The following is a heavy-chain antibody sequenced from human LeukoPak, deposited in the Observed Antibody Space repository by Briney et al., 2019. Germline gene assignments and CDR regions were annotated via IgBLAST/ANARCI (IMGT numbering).Heavy chain of an antibody. D-gene: IGHD3-10*01. CDR1: GFTFSSYG. V-gene: IGHV3-30*18. Sequence: PGGSLRLSCAASGFTFSSYGMHWVRQAPGKGLEWVAVISYDGSNKYYADSVKGQFTISRDNSKNTLYLQMNSLRAEDTAVYYCAKVRFGELLRGYFDYWGQGTLVTVSS. CDR3: AKVRFGELLRGYFDY. J-gene: IGHJ4*02. CDR2: ISYDGSNK.